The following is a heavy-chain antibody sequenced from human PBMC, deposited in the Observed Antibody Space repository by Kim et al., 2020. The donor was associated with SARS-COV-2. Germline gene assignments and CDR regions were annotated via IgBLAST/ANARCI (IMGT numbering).Heavy chain of an antibody. CDR3: ARGVTIFGSGYYYYYGMDV. CDR2: ISAYNGNT. V-gene: IGHV1-18*04. CDR1: GYTFTSYG. D-gene: IGHD3-3*01. Sequence: ASVKVSCKASGYTFTSYGISWVRQAPGQGLEWMGWISAYNGNTNYAQKLQGRVTMTTDTSTSTAYMELRSLRSDDTAVYYCARGVTIFGSGYYYYYGMDVWGQGTTVTVSS. J-gene: IGHJ6*02.